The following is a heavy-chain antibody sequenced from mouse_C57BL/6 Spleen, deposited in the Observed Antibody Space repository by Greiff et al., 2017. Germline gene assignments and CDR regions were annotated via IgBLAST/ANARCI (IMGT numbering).Heavy chain of an antibody. CDR1: GYSITSGYY. Sequence: VQLKESGPGLVKPSQSLSLTCSVTGYSITSGYYWNWIRQFPGNKLEWMGYISYDGSNNYNPSLKNRISITRDTSKNQFFLKLNSVTTEDTATYYCATYYDYDYFDYWGQGTTLTVSS. D-gene: IGHD2-4*01. V-gene: IGHV3-6*01. J-gene: IGHJ2*01. CDR3: ATYYDYDYFDY. CDR2: ISYDGSN.